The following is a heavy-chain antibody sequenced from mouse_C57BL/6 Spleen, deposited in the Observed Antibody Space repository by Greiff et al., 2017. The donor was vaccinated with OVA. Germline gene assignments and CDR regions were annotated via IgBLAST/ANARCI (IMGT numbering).Heavy chain of an antibody. V-gene: IGHV1-4*01. J-gene: IGHJ3*01. Sequence: VQLQESGADLARPGASVKMSCKASGYTFTSYTMHWVKQRPGQGLEWIGYINPSSGYTKYNQKFKDKATLTADKSSSTAYMQLSSLTSEDSAVYYCARWDYDYDEGFAYWGQGTLVTVSA. CDR2: INPSSGYT. CDR1: GYTFTSYT. D-gene: IGHD2-4*01. CDR3: ARWDYDYDEGFAY.